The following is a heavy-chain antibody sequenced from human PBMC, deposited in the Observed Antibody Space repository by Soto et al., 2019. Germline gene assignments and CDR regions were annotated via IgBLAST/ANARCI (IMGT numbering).Heavy chain of an antibody. CDR1: GFTFSSYG. J-gene: IGHJ4*02. CDR3: AKEGDGYNFDGVSFDY. Sequence: GGSLRLSCAASGFTFSSYGMHWVRQAPGKGLEWVAVISYDGSNKYYADSVKGRFTISRDNSKNTLYLQMNSLRAEDTAVYYCAKEGDGYNFDGVSFDYWGQGILVTVSS. CDR2: ISYDGSNK. V-gene: IGHV3-30*18. D-gene: IGHD5-12*01.